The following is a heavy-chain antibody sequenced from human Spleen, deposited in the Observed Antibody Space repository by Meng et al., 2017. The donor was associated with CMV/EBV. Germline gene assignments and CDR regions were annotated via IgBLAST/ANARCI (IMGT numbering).Heavy chain of an antibody. D-gene: IGHD2/OR15-2a*01. J-gene: IGHJ4*02. CDR2: INSDGGLT. V-gene: IGHV3-74*01. Sequence: SCAASGFTFTNYWIHWVRQAPGKGLVWVSRINSDGGLTSYAGSVKGRFTISRDNAKNSVYLQMNSLRPDDTALYYCTTRRGQNFAFDFWGQGTLVPVSS. CDR3: TTRRGQNFAFDF. CDR1: GFTFTNYW.